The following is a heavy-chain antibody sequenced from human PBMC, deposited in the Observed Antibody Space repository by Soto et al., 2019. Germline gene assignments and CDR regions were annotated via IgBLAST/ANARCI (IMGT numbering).Heavy chain of an antibody. CDR3: ARGLGYCSSTSCQFYYYYGMDV. V-gene: IGHV1-69*01. J-gene: IGHJ6*02. CDR2: SIPIFGTA. CDR1: GGTFSSYA. Sequence: QVQLVQSGAEVKKPGSSVKVSCKASGGTFSSYAISWVRQAPGQGLEWMGGSIPIFGTANYGQKIQGRVTITADESTSTAYMELSSLRSEDTAVYYCARGLGYCSSTSCQFYYYYGMDVWGQGTTVTVSS. D-gene: IGHD2-2*01.